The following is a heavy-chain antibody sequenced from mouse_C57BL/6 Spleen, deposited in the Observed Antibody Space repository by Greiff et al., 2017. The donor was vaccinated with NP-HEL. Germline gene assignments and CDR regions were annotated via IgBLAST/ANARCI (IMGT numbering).Heavy chain of an antibody. CDR3: TRSGGWLLRGYFDY. CDR1: GYTFTDYE. CDR2: IDPETGGT. D-gene: IGHD2-3*01. V-gene: IGHV1-15*01. J-gene: IGHJ2*01. Sequence: VQLVESGAELVRPGASVTLSCKASGYTFTDYEMHWVKQTPVHGLEWIGAIDPETGGTAYNQKFKGKAILTADKSSSTAYMELRSLTSEDSAVYYCTRSGGWLLRGYFDYWGQGTTLTVSS.